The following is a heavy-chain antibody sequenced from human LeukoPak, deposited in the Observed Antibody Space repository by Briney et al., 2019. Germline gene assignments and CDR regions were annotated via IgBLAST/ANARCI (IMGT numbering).Heavy chain of an antibody. CDR2: ISGSGGST. CDR3: AKIRAVVVPAALYYFDY. Sequence: GGSLRLSCAASGFTFRSYAMSWVRQAPGKGLEWVSAISGSGGSTYYADSVKGRFTISRDNSKNTLYLQMNSLRAEDTAVYYCAKIRAVVVPAALYYFDYWGQGTLVTVSS. J-gene: IGHJ4*02. V-gene: IGHV3-23*01. CDR1: GFTFRSYA. D-gene: IGHD2-2*01.